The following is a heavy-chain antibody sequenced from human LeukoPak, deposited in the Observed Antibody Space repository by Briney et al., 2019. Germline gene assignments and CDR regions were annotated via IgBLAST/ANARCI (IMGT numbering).Heavy chain of an antibody. D-gene: IGHD6-13*01. J-gene: IGHJ4*02. Sequence: PGGSLRLSCAASGFTFSSYSMNWVRQAPGKGLEWVSYISSSSSYIYYADSVKGRFTISRDNAKNSLYLQMNSLRAEDTAVYYCARDPSSSWLLYFDYWGQGTLVTVSS. CDR1: GFTFSSYS. CDR3: ARDPSSSWLLYFDY. CDR2: ISSSSSYI. V-gene: IGHV3-21*01.